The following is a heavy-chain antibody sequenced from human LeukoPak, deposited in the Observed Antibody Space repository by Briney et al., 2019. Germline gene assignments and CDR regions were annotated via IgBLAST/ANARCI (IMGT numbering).Heavy chain of an antibody. CDR2: ISYDGSNK. J-gene: IGHJ4*02. D-gene: IGHD2-21*02. CDR1: GFTFSSYG. V-gene: IGHV3-30*18. CDR3: AKDQRYCGGDCSRIGLDY. Sequence: GGSLRLSCAASGFTFSSYGMHWVRQAPGKGLEWVAVISYDGSNKYYADSVKGRFTISRDNSKNTLYLQMNSLRAEDTAVYYCAKDQRYCGGDCSRIGLDYWGQGTLVTVSS.